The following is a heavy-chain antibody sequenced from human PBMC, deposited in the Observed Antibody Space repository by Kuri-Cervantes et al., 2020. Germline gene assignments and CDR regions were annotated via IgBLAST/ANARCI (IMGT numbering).Heavy chain of an antibody. CDR1: GFRFTSYA. J-gene: IGHJ4*02. V-gene: IGHV3-21*06. CDR3: ASGYDIFTAEC. Sequence: GGSLRLSCGGSGFRFTSYAMNWVRQAPGKGLEWVSSISRSSDYIYYADSVRGRFTIFRDNANNSLSLQMTSLRAEDTAVYYCASGYDIFTAECWGQGSLVTVSS. CDR2: ISRSSDYI. D-gene: IGHD3-9*01.